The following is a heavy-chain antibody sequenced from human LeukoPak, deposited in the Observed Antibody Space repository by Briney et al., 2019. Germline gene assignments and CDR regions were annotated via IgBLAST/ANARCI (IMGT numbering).Heavy chain of an antibody. Sequence: GGSLRLSCAASGFTFSNAWMSWVRQAPGKGLEWVGRIKGKTDGGTTDYAAPVKGRFTISRDDSKNTLYLQMNSLKTEDTAVYYCTSLTGLDSTVTKDIDYWGQGTLVTVSS. D-gene: IGHD2-2*01. CDR1: GFTFSNAW. J-gene: IGHJ4*02. CDR2: IKGKTDGGTT. CDR3: TSLTGLDSTVTKDIDY. V-gene: IGHV3-15*01.